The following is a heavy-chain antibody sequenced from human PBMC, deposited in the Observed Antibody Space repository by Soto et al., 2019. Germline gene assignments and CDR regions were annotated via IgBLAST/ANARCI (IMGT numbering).Heavy chain of an antibody. Sequence: EVQLLESGGGLVQPGGSLRLSCAASGFTFSSYAMRWVRQAPGKGLEWVSAISGSGGSTYYADSVKGRFTISRDNSKHTLYLQMNRLRAEDTAVYYCARRGPGTYFAYWGQGTLVTVSS. J-gene: IGHJ4*02. CDR1: GFTFSSYA. V-gene: IGHV3-23*01. D-gene: IGHD6-13*01. CDR2: ISGSGGST. CDR3: ARRGPGTYFAY.